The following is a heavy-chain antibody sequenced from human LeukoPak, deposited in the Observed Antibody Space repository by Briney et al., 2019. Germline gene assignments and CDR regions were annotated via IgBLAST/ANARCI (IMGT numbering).Heavy chain of an antibody. CDR1: GFTFSGFT. CDR2: TYSGDTT. CDR3: ARERPDSRNLDS. D-gene: IGHD1-14*01. Sequence: GGSLRLSCAASGFTFSGFTINWVRQAPGKGLEWVSITYSGDTTYYADSVKGRFIISRDDSKNTLSLQMNDLRVEDTAVYYCARERPDSRNLDSWGRGALVTVSS. V-gene: IGHV3-66*01. J-gene: IGHJ4*02.